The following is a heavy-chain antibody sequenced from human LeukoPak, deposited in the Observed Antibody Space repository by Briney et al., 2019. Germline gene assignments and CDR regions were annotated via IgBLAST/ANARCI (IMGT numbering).Heavy chain of an antibody. CDR1: GFTFSSYS. D-gene: IGHD3/OR15-3a*01. J-gene: IGHJ4*01. CDR3: TRAVAADDFSPGY. CDR2: ISSTSRYI. Sequence: GGSLRLSCVASGFTFSSYSMNWVRQAPGKGLEWVSCISSTSRYIYYVDSVKGRFTISRDNAKNSVYLQMNSLRAEDTAVYYCTRAVAADDFSPGYWGHRRLVTVSS. V-gene: IGHV3-21*01.